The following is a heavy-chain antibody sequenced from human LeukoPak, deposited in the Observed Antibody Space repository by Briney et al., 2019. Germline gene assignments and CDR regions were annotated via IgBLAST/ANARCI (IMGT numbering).Heavy chain of an antibody. V-gene: IGHV3-33*01. Sequence: GGSLRLSCAASGFTFSSYGMHWVRQAPGKGLEWVAVIWYDGSNKYYADSVKGRFTISRDNSKNTLYLQMNSLRAEDTAVYYCASQEGSSWFNYYYYGMDVWGQGTTVTVSS. D-gene: IGHD6-13*01. CDR3: ASQEGSSWFNYYYYGMDV. J-gene: IGHJ6*02. CDR1: GFTFSSYG. CDR2: IWYDGSNK.